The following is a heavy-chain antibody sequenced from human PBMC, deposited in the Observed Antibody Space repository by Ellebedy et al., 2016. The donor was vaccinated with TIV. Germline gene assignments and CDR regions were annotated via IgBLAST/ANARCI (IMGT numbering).Heavy chain of an antibody. D-gene: IGHD6-19*01. CDR3: AGAVAGIRY. Sequence: MPSETLSLTCTVSGGAIDSYYWTWIRQPPGKGLEWIGYIYHSGITNYSPSLASRLTISIDKSKKQFSLRLSSVTAADTAVYYCAGAVAGIRYWGQGTLVTVSS. CDR1: GGAIDSYY. V-gene: IGHV4-59*01. CDR2: IYHSGIT. J-gene: IGHJ4*02.